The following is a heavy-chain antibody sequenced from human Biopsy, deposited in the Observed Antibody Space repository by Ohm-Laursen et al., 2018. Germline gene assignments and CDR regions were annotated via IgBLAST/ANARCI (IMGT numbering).Heavy chain of an antibody. D-gene: IGHD3-22*01. Sequence: PGTLSLTSTVSGDSISSYYWSWIRQPPGKGLQWIGYVYYTGSTDYNPSLQSRVTISVDTSKNHFSLRLRSVTPADTAIYYCARDRGYYSDRTVPGYFDLWGRGTLVTVSS. J-gene: IGHJ2*01. CDR3: ARDRGYYSDRTVPGYFDL. V-gene: IGHV4-59*01. CDR2: VYYTGST. CDR1: GDSISSYY.